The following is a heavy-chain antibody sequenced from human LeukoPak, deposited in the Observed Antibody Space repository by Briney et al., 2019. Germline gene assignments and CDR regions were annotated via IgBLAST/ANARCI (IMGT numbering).Heavy chain of an antibody. J-gene: IGHJ4*02. V-gene: IGHV3-21*01. Sequence: GGSLRLSCAASGFTFSSYSMNWVRQAPGKGLEWVSSISSSSYIYYADSVKGRFTISRDNAKNSLYLQMNSLIDEDTAVYYCARVRGGWYDDYWGQGTLVTVSS. CDR1: GFTFSSYS. CDR2: ISSSSYI. D-gene: IGHD6-19*01. CDR3: ARVRGGWYDDY.